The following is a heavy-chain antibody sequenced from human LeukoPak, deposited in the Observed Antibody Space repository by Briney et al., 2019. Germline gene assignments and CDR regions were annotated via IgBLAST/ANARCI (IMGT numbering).Heavy chain of an antibody. D-gene: IGHD3-10*01. CDR3: ARDSGTTGEVKFDP. J-gene: IGHJ5*02. CDR2: ISGSGTI. Sequence: SETLSLTWTVAGGSISSYCSWFRQPAGKGLEWIGRISGSGTITNNHALSRRLSISIDTSKNQFSLKLKSVTAADTAVYYCARDSGTTGEVKFDPWGQGTLVTVSA. CDR1: GGSISSYC. V-gene: IGHV4-4*07.